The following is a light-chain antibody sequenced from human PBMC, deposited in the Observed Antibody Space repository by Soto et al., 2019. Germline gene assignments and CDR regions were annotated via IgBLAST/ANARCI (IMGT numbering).Light chain of an antibody. J-gene: IGKJ1*01. Sequence: IVLIQSPATLSVSPGERATLSCMASQNISNYLIWYKQNPGQAPRLLIYDVSNRATDIPARFSGSGYGTDVTLTLSSLEPEDLAVYYFQQRSNWHRTFGQRTKVQIK. CDR3: QQRSNWHRT. V-gene: IGKV3-11*01. CDR2: DVS. CDR1: QNISNY.